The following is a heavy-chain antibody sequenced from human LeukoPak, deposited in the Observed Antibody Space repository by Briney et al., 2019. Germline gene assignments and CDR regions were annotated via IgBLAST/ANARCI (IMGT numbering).Heavy chain of an antibody. V-gene: IGHV5-51*01. Sequence: GESLKISCKGSGYSFTSYWIGWVRQMPGKGLEWMGIIYPGDSDTRYSPSSQGRVTISADKSISTAYLQWSSLKASDTAMYYCARRQASCSNGVCYTLYDMDVWGQGTTVTVSS. CDR2: IYPGDSDT. CDR3: ARRQASCSNGVCYTLYDMDV. CDR1: GYSFTSYW. D-gene: IGHD2-8*01. J-gene: IGHJ6*02.